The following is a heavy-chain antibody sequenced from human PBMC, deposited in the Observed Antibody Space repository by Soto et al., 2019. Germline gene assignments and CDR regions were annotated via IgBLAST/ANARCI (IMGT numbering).Heavy chain of an antibody. Sequence: GGSLRLSCAASGFTFSSYAMHWVRQAPGKGLEWVAVISYDGSNKYYADSVKGRFTISRDNSKNTLYLQMNSLRAEDTAVYYCARDLGYCSSTGCFDPHYYYGMDVWGQGTTVTVSS. V-gene: IGHV3-30-3*01. CDR1: GFTFSSYA. J-gene: IGHJ6*02. CDR2: ISYDGSNK. CDR3: ARDLGYCSSTGCFDPHYYYGMDV. D-gene: IGHD2-2*01.